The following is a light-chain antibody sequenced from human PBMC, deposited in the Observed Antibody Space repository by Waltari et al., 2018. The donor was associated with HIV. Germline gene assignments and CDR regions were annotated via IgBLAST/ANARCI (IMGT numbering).Light chain of an antibody. J-gene: IGKJ3*01. CDR1: QGIRSY. CDR2: GAT. Sequence: DILLTQSPPFLAASVGDRVTISCRASQGIRSYLAWFQQKPGRAPKLLIFGATTLQSGVPSRFSGSGSGTQFTLTINSLQPEDFATYYCQQHKTYPLTFGPGT. V-gene: IGKV1-9*01. CDR3: QQHKTYPLT.